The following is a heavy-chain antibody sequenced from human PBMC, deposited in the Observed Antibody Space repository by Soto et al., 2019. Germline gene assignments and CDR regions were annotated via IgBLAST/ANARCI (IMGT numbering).Heavy chain of an antibody. J-gene: IGHJ3*02. CDR1: GFTFSIYS. Sequence: GGSLRLSCAASGFTFSIYSMNWVRQAPGKGLEWVSYIMPGSSHIFYADSVKGRFTISRDNAKNSLYLQMNSLRAEDTAVYYCASVQRYCSGGTCYSGHAFDIWGQGTMVTVSS. D-gene: IGHD2-15*01. V-gene: IGHV3-48*01. CDR3: ASVQRYCSGGTCYSGHAFDI. CDR2: IMPGSSHI.